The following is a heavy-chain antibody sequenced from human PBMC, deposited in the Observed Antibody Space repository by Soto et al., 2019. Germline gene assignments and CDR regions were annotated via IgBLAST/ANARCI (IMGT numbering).Heavy chain of an antibody. CDR3: ARDKYKQWLTWDYYYYMDV. V-gene: IGHV1-69*13. CDR2: IIPIFGTA. D-gene: IGHD6-19*01. Sequence: SVKVSCKASGGTFSSYAISWVRQAPGQGLEWMGGIIPIFGTANYAQKFQGRVTITADESTSTAYMELSSLRSEDTAVYYCARDKYKQWLTWDYYYYMDVWGKGTTVTVSS. CDR1: GGTFSSYA. J-gene: IGHJ6*03.